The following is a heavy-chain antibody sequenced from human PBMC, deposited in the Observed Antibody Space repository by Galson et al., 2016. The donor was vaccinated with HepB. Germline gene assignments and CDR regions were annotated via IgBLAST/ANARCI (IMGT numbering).Heavy chain of an antibody. CDR3: ARVGTSEDYFDY. J-gene: IGHJ4*02. V-gene: IGHV1-18*01. CDR1: GYTFTTYG. D-gene: IGHD7-27*01. CDR2: ISPYNGNT. Sequence: SVKVSCKASGYTFTTYGINWVRQAPGQGLEWMGSISPYNGNTKYAQKFQGRVTMTTDPSTSTAYMELRSLGPDDTAVYYCARVGTSEDYFDYWGQGTLVTVSS.